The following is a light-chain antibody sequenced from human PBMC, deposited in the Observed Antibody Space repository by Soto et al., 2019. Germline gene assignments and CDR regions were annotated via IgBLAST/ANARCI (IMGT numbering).Light chain of an antibody. J-gene: IGKJ5*01. CDR3: QQYGYPPIT. CDR2: AAS. Sequence: EIVLTQSPGTLSLSPGERATLSCRASQSVSSSHLAWYQHKPGQAPRLLIYAASSRATGSPDRFSGGGSGTDFPLTISRLAPEDFAVYYCQQYGYPPITFRQGTRLEI. CDR1: QSVSSSH. V-gene: IGKV3-20*01.